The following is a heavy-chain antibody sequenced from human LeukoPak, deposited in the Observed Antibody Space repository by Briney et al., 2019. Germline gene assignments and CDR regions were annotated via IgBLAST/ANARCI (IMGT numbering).Heavy chain of an antibody. V-gene: IGHV1-24*01. J-gene: IGHJ4*02. CDR3: ATVGGSYGANGWYDY. CDR2: FDPEDGET. CDR1: GYTLTELS. Sequence: WASVKVSCKVSGYTLTELSMHWVRQAPGKGLEWMGGFDPEDGETIYAQKFQGRVTMTEDTSTDTAYMELSSLRSEDTAVYYCATVGGSYGANGWYDYWGQGTLVTVSS. D-gene: IGHD1-26*01.